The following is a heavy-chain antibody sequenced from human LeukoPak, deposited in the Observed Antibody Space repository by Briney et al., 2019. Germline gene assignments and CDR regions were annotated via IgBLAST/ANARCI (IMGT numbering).Heavy chain of an antibody. V-gene: IGHV1-69*13. J-gene: IGHJ1*01. CDR1: GGTFSSYA. CDR2: IIPIFDTA. D-gene: IGHD1-14*01. CDR3: AREGGTSRYV. Sequence: SVRVSCKASGGTFSSYAINWVRQAPGQGLEWMGGIIPIFDTANYAQKLQGRVTITADESTSTAYMELSSLRSEDTAVYYCAREGGTSRYVWGQGTLVTVSS.